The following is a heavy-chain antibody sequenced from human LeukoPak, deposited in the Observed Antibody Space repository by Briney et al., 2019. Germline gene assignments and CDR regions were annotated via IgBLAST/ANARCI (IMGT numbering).Heavy chain of an antibody. Sequence: DSVKVSCKASGYTFTSYAMNWVRQAPGQGLEWMGWINTNTGNPTYAQGFTGRFVFSLDTSVSTASPQISSLKAEDTAVYYCARGYTRDMASVTHFDYWGQGTLVTVSS. CDR1: GYTFTSYA. CDR2: INTNTGNP. J-gene: IGHJ4*02. V-gene: IGHV7-4-1*02. CDR3: ARGYTRDMASVTHFDY. D-gene: IGHD4-17*01.